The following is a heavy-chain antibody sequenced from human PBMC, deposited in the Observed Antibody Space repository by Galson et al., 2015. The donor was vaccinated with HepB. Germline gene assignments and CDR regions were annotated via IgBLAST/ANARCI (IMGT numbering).Heavy chain of an antibody. V-gene: IGHV1-18*04. Sequence: SVKVSCKASGYTFTNYGVSWVRQAPGQGLEWMGWINTYNGNTNSAQKLHGRVTMTTDTSTSTAYMGLRSLTSDDTAVYFCARDGSGNWGDYWGQGTLVTVSS. CDR2: INTYNGNT. CDR1: GYTFTNYG. D-gene: IGHD3-10*01. J-gene: IGHJ4*02. CDR3: ARDGSGNWGDY.